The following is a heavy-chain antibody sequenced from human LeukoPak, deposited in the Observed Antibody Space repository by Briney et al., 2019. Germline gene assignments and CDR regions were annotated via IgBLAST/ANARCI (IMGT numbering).Heavy chain of an antibody. V-gene: IGHV1-18*01. CDR1: GYTFTSYG. D-gene: IGHD5-24*01. Sequence: AASVKVSCKASGYTFTSYGISWVRQAPGQGLEWMGWISAYNGNTNYAQKLQGRVTMTTDTSTSTAYMELRSLRSDDTAVYYCASTGGRDGYNYWGYWGQGTLVTVSS. CDR3: ASTGGRDGYNYWGY. J-gene: IGHJ4*02. CDR2: ISAYNGNT.